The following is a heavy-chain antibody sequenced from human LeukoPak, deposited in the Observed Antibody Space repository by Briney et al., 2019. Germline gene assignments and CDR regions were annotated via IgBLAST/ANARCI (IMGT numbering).Heavy chain of an antibody. CDR2: IYASGSS. CDR3: ARCLNTYYYDNSGYSPEHYYMDV. J-gene: IGHJ6*03. D-gene: IGHD3-22*01. Sequence: PSGTLSLTCTVSGDSISNYYWSWVRQPAGKGLEWIGRIYASGSSNYNPSLKSRITMSVDTSKNQFSLKLSSVTAADTAVYYCARCLNTYYYDNSGYSPEHYYMDVWGKGTTVIVSS. CDR1: GDSISNYY. V-gene: IGHV4-4*07.